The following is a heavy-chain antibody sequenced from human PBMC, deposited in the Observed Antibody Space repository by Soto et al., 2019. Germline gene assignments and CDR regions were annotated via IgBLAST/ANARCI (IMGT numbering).Heavy chain of an antibody. CDR2: VKQDGSVK. D-gene: IGHD3-16*01. V-gene: IGHV3-7*03. CDR1: GFIFTNYW. Sequence: EVQLVESGGDLVQPGGSLRLSCAASGFIFTNYWMSWVRQAPGKGLEWVANVKQDGSVKRYVDSVKGRFTISRDNAKNSVYLQMNSLRFDDTAVYYCTSATSSSGGPGGFIKYCGQGNLVTVSS. J-gene: IGHJ4*02. CDR3: TSATSSSGGPGGFIKY.